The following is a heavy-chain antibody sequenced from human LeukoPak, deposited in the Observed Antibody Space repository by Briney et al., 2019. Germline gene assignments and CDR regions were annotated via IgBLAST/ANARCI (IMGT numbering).Heavy chain of an antibody. V-gene: IGHV4-4*07. D-gene: IGHD3-16*01. CDR3: AKEGGGFDY. Sequence: SETLSLTCTVSGGSISSYSWSWIRQPAGKGLEWIGRIYSSGNTYYNASLRSRVTMSVDTSKNQFSLKLSSVTAADTAVYYCAKEGGGFDYWGQGTLVTVSS. CDR2: IYSSGNT. J-gene: IGHJ4*02. CDR1: GGSISSYS.